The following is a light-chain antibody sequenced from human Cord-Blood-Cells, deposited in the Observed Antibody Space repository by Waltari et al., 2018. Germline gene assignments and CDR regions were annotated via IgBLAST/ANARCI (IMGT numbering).Light chain of an antibody. J-gene: IGLJ1*01. CDR2: KVR. CDR1: ALPKQY. V-gene: IGLV3-25*03. CDR3: QSADSSGTYV. Sequence: SYELTQPPSVSVSPGQTARITCSGDALPKQYAYWYQQKPGQAPVLVISKVRGRPSRIPGRISGSSSGTTVTLTISGVQAEDEADYYCQSADSSGTYVFGTGTKVTVL.